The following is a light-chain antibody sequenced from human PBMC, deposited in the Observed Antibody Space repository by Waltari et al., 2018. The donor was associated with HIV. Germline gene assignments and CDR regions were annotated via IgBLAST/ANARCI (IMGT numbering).Light chain of an antibody. CDR3: QSYDDTVSLEV. CDR2: DAD. Sequence: QSVLTQPPSVSGAPGQRVTISCTGSTSNIRGHPVHWFRQLPGAAPKLLIYDADGLPSGVSARFSGSKSDTSASLAIAGLQAEDEADYYCQSYDDTVSLEVFGGGTRLTVL. CDR1: TSNIRGHP. J-gene: IGLJ2*01. V-gene: IGLV1-40*01.